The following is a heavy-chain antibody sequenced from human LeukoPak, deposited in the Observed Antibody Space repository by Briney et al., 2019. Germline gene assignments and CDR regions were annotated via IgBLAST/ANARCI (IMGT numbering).Heavy chain of an antibody. Sequence: PSETLSLTCTVSGGSISSYYWSWIRQPPGKGLEWIGYIYTSGSTNYNPSLKSRVTISVDTSKNQFSLKLSSVTAADTAVYYCARFSGSFNFDYWGQGTLVTVSS. CDR2: IYTSGST. D-gene: IGHD1-26*01. CDR3: ARFSGSFNFDY. CDR1: GGSISSYY. V-gene: IGHV4-4*09. J-gene: IGHJ4*02.